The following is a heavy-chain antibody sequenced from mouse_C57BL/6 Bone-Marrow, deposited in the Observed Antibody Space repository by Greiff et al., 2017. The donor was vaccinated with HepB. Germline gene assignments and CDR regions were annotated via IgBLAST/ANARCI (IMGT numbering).Heavy chain of an antibody. CDR2: IYPGSGST. D-gene: IGHD2-10*01. Sequence: QVQLQQSGAELVKPGASVKMSCKASGYTFTSYWITWVKQRPGQGLEWIGDIYPGSGSTNYNEKFKSKATLTVDTSSSTAYMQLSSLTSEDSAVYYCVPYWGGYFDVWGTGTTVTVSS. J-gene: IGHJ1*03. CDR3: VPYWGGYFDV. CDR1: GYTFTSYW. V-gene: IGHV1-55*01.